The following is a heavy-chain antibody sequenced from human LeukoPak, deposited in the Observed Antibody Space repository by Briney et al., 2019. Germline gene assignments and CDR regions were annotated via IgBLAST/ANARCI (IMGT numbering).Heavy chain of an antibody. Sequence: GGSLRLSCAASGFTFNIYEMNWVRQAPGQGLEWVSYISNSGTTIYYADSVKGRFTISRDNAKNSLYLQMNSLRAEDTAVYYCARGGGSSPFFDYWGQGTLVTVSS. CDR1: GFTFNIYE. D-gene: IGHD2-15*01. J-gene: IGHJ4*02. CDR3: ARGGGSSPFFDY. V-gene: IGHV3-48*03. CDR2: ISNSGTTI.